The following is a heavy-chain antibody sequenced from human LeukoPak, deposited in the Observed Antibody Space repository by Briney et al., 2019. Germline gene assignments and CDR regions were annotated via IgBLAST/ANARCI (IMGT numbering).Heavy chain of an antibody. J-gene: IGHJ4*02. CDR1: GFTFSNYG. CDR2: ISSDSRTI. Sequence: GGSLRLSCAASGFTFSNYGMHWVRQAPGKGLEWVSYISSDSRTIYYADSVKGRFTISRDNAKNSLYLQMKSLRDEDTAVYYCARYGSGTSYITNYFDYWGQGTLVTVSS. CDR3: ARYGSGTSYITNYFDY. V-gene: IGHV3-48*02. D-gene: IGHD3-10*01.